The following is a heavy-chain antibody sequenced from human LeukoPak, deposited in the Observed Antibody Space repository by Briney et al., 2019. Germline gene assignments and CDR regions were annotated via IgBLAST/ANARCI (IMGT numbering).Heavy chain of an antibody. Sequence: PGGSLRLSCAASGFIVSKNYLSWVRQAPGKGLEWVSVIYSGGSTYYADSVKGRFTISRDDSRDTVYLQMNTLRAEDTAVDFCXXXXPRLKTYFDYWSQGTLVTVSS. CDR3: XXXXPRLKTYFDY. J-gene: IGHJ4*02. V-gene: IGHV3-66*01. CDR1: GFIVSKNY. D-gene: IGHD3-22*01. CDR2: IYSGGST.